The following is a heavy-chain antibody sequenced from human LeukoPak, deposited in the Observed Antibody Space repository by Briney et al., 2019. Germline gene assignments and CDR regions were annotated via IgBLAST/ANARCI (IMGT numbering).Heavy chain of an antibody. J-gene: IGHJ4*02. V-gene: IGHV4-34*01. CDR2: INHSGRT. Sequence: SETLSLTCAVYGGSFSGYYWSWIRQPPGKGLEWIGEINHSGRTNYNPSLKSRVAISVDTSKNQFSLKLTSVTAADTAVYYCASREGSGYYAYWGQGTLVTVSS. CDR3: ASREGSGYYAY. CDR1: GGSFSGYY. D-gene: IGHD3-3*01.